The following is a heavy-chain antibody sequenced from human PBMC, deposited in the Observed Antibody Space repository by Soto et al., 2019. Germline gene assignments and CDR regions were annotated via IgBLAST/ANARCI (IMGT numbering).Heavy chain of an antibody. CDR3: ARDRGAAAGTRYYYGMDV. CDR2: IWYDGTNK. Sequence: QVQLVESGGGVVQPGRSLRLSCAASGFTFSSYGMHWVRQAPGKGLEWVAVIWYDGTNKYYADSVKGRFTISRDNSKNTLNLKMTRLRAEDTAVYYCARDRGAAAGTRYYYGMDVWGKGTTVTVSS. V-gene: IGHV3-33*01. CDR1: GFTFSSYG. J-gene: IGHJ6*04. D-gene: IGHD6-13*01.